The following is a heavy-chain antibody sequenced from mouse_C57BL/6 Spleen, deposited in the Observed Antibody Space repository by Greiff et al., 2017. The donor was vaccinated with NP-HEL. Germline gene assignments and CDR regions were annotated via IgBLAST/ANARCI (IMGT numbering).Heavy chain of an antibody. CDR2: IWRGGST. CDR3: AKRDYDYTSGAMDY. J-gene: IGHJ4*01. V-gene: IGHV2-5*01. Sequence: VQLQQSGPGLVQPSQSLSITCTVSGFSFTSYGVHWVRQSPGKGLEWLGVIWRGGSTDYNAAFMSRLSITKDNSKSQVFFKMNSLQADDTAIYYCAKRDYDYTSGAMDYWGQGTSVTVSS. D-gene: IGHD2-4*01. CDR1: GFSFTSYG.